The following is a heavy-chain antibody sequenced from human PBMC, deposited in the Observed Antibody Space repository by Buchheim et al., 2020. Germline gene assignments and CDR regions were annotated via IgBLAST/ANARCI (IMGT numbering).Heavy chain of an antibody. V-gene: IGHV3-30-3*01. Sequence: VQLMESGGGVVQPGKSLRLSCAASGFTSSRYPMHWVRQTPGKGLEWLAGISDDGTNTYYADSARGRFTISRAKNTLFLQMNSLRADDTALYYCAKADDCSGGSCYCFDYWGQGTL. CDR3: AKADDCSGGSCYCFDY. CDR1: GFTSSRYP. CDR2: ISDDGTNT. J-gene: IGHJ4*02. D-gene: IGHD2-15*01.